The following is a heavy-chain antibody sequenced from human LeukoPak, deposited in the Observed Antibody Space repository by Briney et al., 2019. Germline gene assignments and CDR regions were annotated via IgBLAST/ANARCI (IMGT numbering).Heavy chain of an antibody. CDR3: ARGSGYYDILTGYQKRRAFDI. CDR1: GYTFTSYY. CDR2: INPSGGST. Sequence: ASVKVSCKASGYTFTSYYMHWVRQAPGQGLEWMGIINPSGGSTSYAQKFQGRVTMTRDTSTSTVFMELSRLRSEHTAVYYCARGSGYYDILTGYQKRRAFDIWGQGTMVTVSS. J-gene: IGHJ3*02. D-gene: IGHD3-9*01. V-gene: IGHV1-46*01.